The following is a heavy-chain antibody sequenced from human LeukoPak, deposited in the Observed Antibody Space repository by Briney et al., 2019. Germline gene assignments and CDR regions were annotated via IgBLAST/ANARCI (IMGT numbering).Heavy chain of an antibody. V-gene: IGHV3-21*01. CDR3: ARSPPLVYYFDY. Sequence: GSLRLSCAASGFTFSSYSMNWVRQAPGKGLEWVSSISSSSSYIYYADSVKGRFTISRDNAKNSLYLQMNSLRAEDTAVYYCARSPPLVYYFDYWGQGTLVTVSS. D-gene: IGHD6-6*01. CDR2: ISSSSSYI. J-gene: IGHJ4*02. CDR1: GFTFSSYS.